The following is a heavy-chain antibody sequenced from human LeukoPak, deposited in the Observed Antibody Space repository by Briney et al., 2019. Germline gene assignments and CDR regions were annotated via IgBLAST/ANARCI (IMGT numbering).Heavy chain of an antibody. CDR3: ATGGIAAAGTWLDEDY. Sequence: ASVKVSCKASGYTFTSYGISWVRQAPGQGLEWMGWISAYNGNTNYAQKLQGRVTMTTDTPTSTAYMELSSLRSEDTAVYYCATGGIAAAGTWLDEDYWGQGTLVTVSS. J-gene: IGHJ4*02. V-gene: IGHV1-18*01. CDR2: ISAYNGNT. CDR1: GYTFTSYG. D-gene: IGHD6-13*01.